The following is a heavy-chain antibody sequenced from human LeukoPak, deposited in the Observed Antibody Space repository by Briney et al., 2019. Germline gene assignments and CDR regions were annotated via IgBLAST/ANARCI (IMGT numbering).Heavy chain of an antibody. V-gene: IGHV4-61*01. Sequence: SETLSLTCTVSGGSISSGSYYWSWIRQPPGKGLEWIGYIYYSGSTNYNPSLKSRVTISVDTSKNQFSLKLSSVTAADTAVYYCARDRLRGGYVDYWGQGTLVTVSS. D-gene: IGHD3-16*01. CDR3: ARDRLRGGYVDY. CDR1: GGSISSGSYY. J-gene: IGHJ4*02. CDR2: IYYSGST.